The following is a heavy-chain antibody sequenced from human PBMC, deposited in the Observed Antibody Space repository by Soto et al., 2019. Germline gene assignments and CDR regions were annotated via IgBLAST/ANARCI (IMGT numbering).Heavy chain of an antibody. Sequence: EAQLVESGGDLVQPGGSLRLSCAASGFMFSDSWMHWVRQAPGKGLEWVANIKPDGSETAYVYSVKGRFTISRDNAKKFLYLQMNSLRVDDTAVYYCESGIDPWGQGTLVTVSS. CDR3: ESGIDP. V-gene: IGHV3-7*05. CDR1: GFMFSDSW. J-gene: IGHJ5*02. CDR2: IKPDGSET.